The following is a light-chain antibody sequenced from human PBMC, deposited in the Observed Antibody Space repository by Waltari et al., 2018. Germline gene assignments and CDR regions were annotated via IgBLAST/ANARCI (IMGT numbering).Light chain of an antibody. J-gene: IGKJ4*01. CDR1: QGISSY. Sequence: DIQMTQSPASLSASVGDTVTITCRASQGISSYLNWFQQKPEKTPQLLIYAATTLQSGVPSRFSGSGSGTEFTLTISSLQSEDFAAYYCLQHSDYPLTFGGGTKVEIK. V-gene: IGKV1-17*01. CDR2: AAT. CDR3: LQHSDYPLT.